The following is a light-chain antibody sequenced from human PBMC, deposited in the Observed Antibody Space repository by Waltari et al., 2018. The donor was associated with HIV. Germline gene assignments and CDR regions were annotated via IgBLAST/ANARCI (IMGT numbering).Light chain of an antibody. V-gene: IGLV2-14*03. CDR3: SSYTSASIVI. Sequence: QSALTQPASVSGSPGQSITISCTGTSSDIGGYNYVSWYQQHPGKAPKLIIYDVTKWPSGVSNRFSGSKSGNTASLTISGLQAEDEAEYYCSSYTSASIVIFGGGTKLTVL. CDR1: SSDIGGYNY. J-gene: IGLJ2*01. CDR2: DVT.